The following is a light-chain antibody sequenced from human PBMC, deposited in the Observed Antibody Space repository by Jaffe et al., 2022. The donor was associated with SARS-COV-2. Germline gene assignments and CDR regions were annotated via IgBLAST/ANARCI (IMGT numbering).Light chain of an antibody. CDR3: QQYDNFFT. CDR2: QAS. J-gene: IGKJ5*01. CDR1: QRINSW. Sequence: DIQMTQSPSTLSASVGDRVTITCRASQRINSWLAWYQQKPGKAPKLLIYQASNLESGVPSRFSGSGSGTEFTLTISSLQPDDFATYYCQQYDNFFTFGQGTRLEIK. V-gene: IGKV1-5*03.